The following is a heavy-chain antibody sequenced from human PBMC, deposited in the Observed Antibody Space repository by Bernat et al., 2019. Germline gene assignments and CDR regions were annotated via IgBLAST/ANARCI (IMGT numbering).Heavy chain of an antibody. CDR3: ATGLPVQGMDV. CDR1: QYTFTGYY. CDR2: INPNSGAT. J-gene: IGHJ6*02. V-gene: IGHV1-2*04. Sequence: QVQLVQSGAEVKKPGASVTVSCKASQYTFTGYYLHWVRQAPGQGLEWMGWINPNSGATNYARKFQGWVTMTRDTSISTAYMELSSLKSDDTAVYYCATGLPVQGMDVWGQGTTVTVSS. D-gene: IGHD2-2*01.